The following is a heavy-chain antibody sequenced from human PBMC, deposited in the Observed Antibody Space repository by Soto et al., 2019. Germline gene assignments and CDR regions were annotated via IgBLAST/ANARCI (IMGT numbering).Heavy chain of an antibody. Sequence: EVQLVESGGGLVQPGGSLRLSCAASGFIVSNTYMSWVRQAPGKGLEWVSFIYSGGSTFYADSVKGRFTVSRDSSTNXXXXXXXXXXXXXXXXXXXXXXXXXTTSDHYFGQGTLVTVSS. J-gene: IGHJ4*02. CDR2: IYSGGST. V-gene: IGHV3-66*01. CDR1: GFIVSNTY. CDR3: XXXXXXTTSDHY.